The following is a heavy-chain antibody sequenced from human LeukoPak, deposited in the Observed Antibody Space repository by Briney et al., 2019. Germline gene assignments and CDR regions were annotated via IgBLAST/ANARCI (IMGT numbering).Heavy chain of an antibody. V-gene: IGHV4-39*07. CDR2: IYYSGST. CDR3: ARVSPDCTNTSCYDFDY. D-gene: IGHD2-2*01. CDR1: GGSISSSSYY. J-gene: IGHJ4*02. Sequence: SETLSLTCTVSGGSISSSSYYWGWIRQPPGKGLEWIGSIYYSGSTYYNPSLKSRVTISVDTSKNQFSLKLSSVTAADTAVYYCARVSPDCTNTSCYDFDYWGQGTLVTVSS.